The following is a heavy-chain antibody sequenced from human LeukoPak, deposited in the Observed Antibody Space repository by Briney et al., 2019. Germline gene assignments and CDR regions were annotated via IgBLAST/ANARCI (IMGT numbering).Heavy chain of an antibody. D-gene: IGHD4-17*01. J-gene: IGHJ4*02. CDR2: IYYSGST. Sequence: SETLSLTCTVSGGSISSSSYYWGWIRQPPGKGLEWIGSIYYSGSTYYNPSLKSRVTISVATSKNQFSLKLSSVTAADTAVYYCARADDYGDYAGGGFDYWGQGTLVTVSS. CDR1: GGSISSSSYY. CDR3: ARADDYGDYAGGGFDY. V-gene: IGHV4-39*07.